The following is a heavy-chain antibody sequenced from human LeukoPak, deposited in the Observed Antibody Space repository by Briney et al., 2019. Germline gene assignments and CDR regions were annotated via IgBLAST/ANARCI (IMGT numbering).Heavy chain of an antibody. CDR1: GFTFSSYW. J-gene: IGHJ4*02. CDR3: ARGGYYDSSEGFDY. CDR2: IKQDGSEK. D-gene: IGHD3-22*01. V-gene: IGHV3-7*01. Sequence: GGSLRLSCAASGFTFSSYWMSWVRQAPGKGLEWVANIKQDGSEKYYVDSVKGRFTISRDNAKNSLYLQMNSLRAEDTAVYYCARGGYYDSSEGFDYWGQGTLVTVSS.